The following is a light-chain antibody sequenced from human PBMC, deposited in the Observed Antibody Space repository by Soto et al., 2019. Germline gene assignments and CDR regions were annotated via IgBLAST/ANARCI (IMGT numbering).Light chain of an antibody. CDR1: QGISSY. V-gene: IGKV1-8*01. J-gene: IGKJ4*01. CDR2: AAS. Sequence: AIRMTQSPSSFSASTGGRVTITSRASQGISSYLAWYQQKPGKAPKLLIYAASTLQSGVPSRFRGSGSGIDFTLSLSCLQSEDAATYYAQRLNRFPHSFGGGTKV. CDR3: QRLNRFPHS.